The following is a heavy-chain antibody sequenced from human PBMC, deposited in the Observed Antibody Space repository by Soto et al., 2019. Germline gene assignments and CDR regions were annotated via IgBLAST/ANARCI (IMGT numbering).Heavy chain of an antibody. Sequence: PXXTLSLPCTVSGGSISSSSYYWGFIRQPPGKGLEWIGSIYYSGSTYYNPSLKSRVTISVDTSKNQFSLKLSSVNAADTAVYYCELSRAATGPFTNYWGQGTLVTVSS. CDR1: GGSISSSSYY. CDR2: IYYSGST. CDR3: ELSRAATGPFTNY. D-gene: IGHD2-15*01. V-gene: IGHV4-39*01. J-gene: IGHJ4*02.